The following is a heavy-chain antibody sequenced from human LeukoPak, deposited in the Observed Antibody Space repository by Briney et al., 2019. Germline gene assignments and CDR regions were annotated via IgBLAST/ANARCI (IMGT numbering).Heavy chain of an antibody. CDR2: VYYSGST. Sequence: SETLSLTCTVSSGSISSYYWSWIRQPPGKGLEWIGYVYYSGSTNYNPSLKSRVTISVDTSKNQFSLKLSSVTAADTAVYYCASHDVGVGYALDYWGQGTLVTVSS. CDR3: ASHDVGVGYALDY. J-gene: IGHJ4*02. V-gene: IGHV4-59*08. CDR1: SGSISSYY. D-gene: IGHD3-16*01.